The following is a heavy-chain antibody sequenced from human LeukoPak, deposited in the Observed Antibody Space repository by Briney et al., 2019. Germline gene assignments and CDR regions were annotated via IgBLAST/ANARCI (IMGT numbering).Heavy chain of an antibody. CDR1: GVTVSSNY. V-gene: IGHV3-53*04. CDR3: ARVNYYGSGSYLRWFDP. CDR2: IYSGGST. J-gene: IGHJ5*02. Sequence: GGSLRLSCAVSGVTVSSNYMSWVRQAPGKGLEGVSVIYSGGSTYYADSVKGRFTISRHNSKNTLYLQMNSLRAEDTAVYYCARVNYYGSGSYLRWFDPWGQGTLVTVSS. D-gene: IGHD3-10*01.